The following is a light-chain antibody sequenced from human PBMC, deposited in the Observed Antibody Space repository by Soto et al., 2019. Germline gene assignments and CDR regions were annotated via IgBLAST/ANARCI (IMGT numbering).Light chain of an antibody. V-gene: IGKV3-20*01. CDR2: GAS. CDR3: QQSAISPRT. J-gene: IGKJ1*01. CDR1: RTVGNNY. Sequence: IVLTQSPGTLSLSPGERATLSCRASRTVGNNYVNWYQQRPGQAPRLLIYGASIRATGLPDRFSGSGSGTDFNLTITRLAPEDFAVYYCQQSAISPRTFGQGTRVEI.